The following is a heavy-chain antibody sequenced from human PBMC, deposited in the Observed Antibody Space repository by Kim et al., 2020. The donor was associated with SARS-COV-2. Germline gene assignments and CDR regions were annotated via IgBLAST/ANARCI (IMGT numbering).Heavy chain of an antibody. D-gene: IGHD3-9*01. J-gene: IGHJ4*02. CDR3: AKQVEVRNFDSPFDY. CDR1: GFTFWNYG. Sequence: GGSLRLSCAASGFTFWNYGIHWVRQAPGKGLEWVALISYDGSTKNYIDSVKGRFTISRDNSKNTVSLEMNSLRLEDTAVYYCAKQVEVRNFDSPFDYWGQGALVIVSS. V-gene: IGHV3-30*18. CDR2: ISYDGSTK.